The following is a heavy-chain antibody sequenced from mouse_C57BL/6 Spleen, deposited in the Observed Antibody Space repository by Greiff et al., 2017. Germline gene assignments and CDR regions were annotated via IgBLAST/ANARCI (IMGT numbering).Heavy chain of an antibody. Sequence: EVQLVESGGGLVKPGGSLKLSCAASGFTFSDYGMHWVRQAPEKGLEWVAYISSGSSTIYYADTVKGRFTISRDNAKNTLFLQMTSLRSEDTSMYYCASGDYYGSRWVWYFAVWGTGTTVTVSS. CDR1: GFTFSDYG. CDR2: ISSGSSTI. J-gene: IGHJ1*03. V-gene: IGHV5-17*01. D-gene: IGHD1-1*01. CDR3: ASGDYYGSRWVWYFAV.